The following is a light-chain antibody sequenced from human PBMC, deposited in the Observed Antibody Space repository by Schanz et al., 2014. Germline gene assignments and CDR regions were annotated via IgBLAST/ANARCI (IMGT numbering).Light chain of an antibody. CDR3: ATWDDSLYVV. V-gene: IGLV1-44*01. Sequence: QSVLTQPPSASGTPGQRVTISCSGSSSNIGSTTVNWYQHLPGTAPKLLIYSDNQRPSGVPDRFSGSKSGTSASLAISGLQSEDEADYFCATWDDSLYVVFGGGTKLTVL. J-gene: IGLJ3*02. CDR2: SDN. CDR1: SSNIGSTT.